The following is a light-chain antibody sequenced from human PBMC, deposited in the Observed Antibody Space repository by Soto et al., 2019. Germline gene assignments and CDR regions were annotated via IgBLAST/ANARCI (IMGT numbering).Light chain of an antibody. J-gene: IGKJ4*01. CDR3: QQYGRSALT. Sequence: IVLTQSPGTMSLSPGEIATRSCRASQSVSSSYLAWYQQKPGPAPRLLIYGASSRATGIPDRFSGRGSGTDFTLTIRRLESEDFAVYYCQQYGRSALTFGAVTKVDIK. V-gene: IGKV3-20*01. CDR2: GAS. CDR1: QSVSSSY.